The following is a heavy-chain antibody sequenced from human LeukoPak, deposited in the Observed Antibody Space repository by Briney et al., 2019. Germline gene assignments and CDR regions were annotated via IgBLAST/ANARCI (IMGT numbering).Heavy chain of an antibody. CDR3: ARSLSGGDEDAFDI. CDR1: GFTFRSYA. V-gene: IGHV3-30-3*01. J-gene: IGHJ3*02. CDR2: ISYDGSNK. D-gene: IGHD3-3*01. Sequence: GGSLRLSCAASGFTFRSYAMHWVRQAPGKGLEWVAVISYDGSNKYYADSVKGRFTISRDNSKNTLYLQMNSLRAEDTAVYYCARSLSGGDEDAFDIWGQGTMVTVSS.